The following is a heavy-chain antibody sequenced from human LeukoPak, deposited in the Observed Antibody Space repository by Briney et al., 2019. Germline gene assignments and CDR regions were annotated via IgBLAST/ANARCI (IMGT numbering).Heavy chain of an antibody. V-gene: IGHV3-74*01. CDR2: INPDGSVT. CDR3: AELGITMIGGV. Sequence: GGSLRLSCAASGFTFSSYWIHWVRQAPGKGLVWVSRINPDGSVTTYADSVKGRFTISRDDAKNSLYLQMNSLRAEDTAVYYCAELGITMIGGVWGKGTTVTISS. CDR1: GFTFSSYW. J-gene: IGHJ6*04. D-gene: IGHD3-10*02.